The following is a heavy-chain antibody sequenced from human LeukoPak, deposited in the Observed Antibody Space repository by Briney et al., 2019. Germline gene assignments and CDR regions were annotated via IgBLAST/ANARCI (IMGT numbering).Heavy chain of an antibody. CDR2: IYYSGST. CDR3: ARAGYSSGWYPCYFDY. J-gene: IGHJ4*02. Sequence: PSETLSLTCTVSGGSISSYYWSWIRQPPGKGLEWIGYIYYSGSTNYNPSLKSRVTISVDTSKNQFSLKLSSVTAADTAVYYCARAGYSSGWYPCYFDYWGQGILVTVSP. V-gene: IGHV4-59*01. CDR1: GGSISSYY. D-gene: IGHD6-19*01.